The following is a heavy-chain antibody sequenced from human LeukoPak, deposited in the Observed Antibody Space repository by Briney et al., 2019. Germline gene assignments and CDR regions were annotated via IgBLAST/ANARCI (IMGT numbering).Heavy chain of an antibody. CDR2: IRRRAYGGAA. Sequence: GGSLRLSCTTSGLAFDDFAMSWVRQPAGKGREWVGFIRRRAYGGAAEYAASVKGRFIISRDDSKGIAYLQMNSLKTEDTAVYYCSRNGLVDFDYWGQGSRVIVSP. CDR1: GLAFDDFA. J-gene: IGHJ4*02. V-gene: IGHV3-49*04. CDR3: SRNGLVDFDY.